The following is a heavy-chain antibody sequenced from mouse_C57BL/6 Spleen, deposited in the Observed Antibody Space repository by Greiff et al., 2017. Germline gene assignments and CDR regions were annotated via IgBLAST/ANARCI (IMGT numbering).Heavy chain of an antibody. D-gene: IGHD2-5*01. V-gene: IGHV5-9-1*02. CDR3: TRENYSIHAMDY. Sequence: EVMLVESGEGLVKPGGSLKLSCAASGFTFSSYAMSWVRQTPEKRLEWVAYISSGGDYIYYADTVKGRFTISRDNARNTLYLPMSSLKSEDTAMYYCTRENYSIHAMDYWGQGTSVTVSS. J-gene: IGHJ4*01. CDR2: ISSGGDYI. CDR1: GFTFSSYA.